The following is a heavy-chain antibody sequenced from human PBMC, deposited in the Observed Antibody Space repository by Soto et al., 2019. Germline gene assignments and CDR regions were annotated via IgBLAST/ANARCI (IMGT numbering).Heavy chain of an antibody. CDR3: ARGDRGGFDL. J-gene: IGHJ3*01. Sequence: EEQLVESGGGLVQSGGSLRLSCAASGFNFSYYWMHWVRQVPGRGLVSVSHIQNDRRRTTYADSGKGRLTISRDNAKNTLYWQMNSLSAGGTGVYFCARGDRGGFDLWGQGTVVTVSS. D-gene: IGHD2-15*01. CDR2: IQNDRRRT. CDR1: GFNFSYYW. V-gene: IGHV3-74*01.